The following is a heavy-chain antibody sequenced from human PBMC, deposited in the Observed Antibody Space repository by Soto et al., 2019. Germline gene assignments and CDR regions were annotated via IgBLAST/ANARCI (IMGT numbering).Heavy chain of an antibody. V-gene: IGHV5-51*01. J-gene: IGHJ5*02. CDR1: VYNFPDYW. D-gene: IGHD1-1*01. Sequence: GESLKISCKGLVYNFPDYWIAWVRQMPVKGLEYMGIIYPCDSDTRYSPSFQGQVTISADNSISTAYLQWNSLEASDTAMYYCARHGEDGQTKLRLNWFEPWGQGTLVTVSS. CDR3: ARHGEDGQTKLRLNWFEP. CDR2: IYPCDSDT.